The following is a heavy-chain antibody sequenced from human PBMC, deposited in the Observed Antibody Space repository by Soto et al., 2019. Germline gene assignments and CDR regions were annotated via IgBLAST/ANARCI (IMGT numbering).Heavy chain of an antibody. Sequence: EVHLVESGGGLVQWGGSLRLSCAASGFTFSGYRWNWVRQAPGKGREWVSYISSGSKTIYYADSVKGRFIVSRDNAQNSQYLQMNSLRDEDTAVYYCVREDILGVRSFDYWGQGTLVTVSS. J-gene: IGHJ4*02. D-gene: IGHD3-9*01. CDR2: ISSGSKTI. CDR1: GFTFSGYR. V-gene: IGHV3-48*02. CDR3: VREDILGVRSFDY.